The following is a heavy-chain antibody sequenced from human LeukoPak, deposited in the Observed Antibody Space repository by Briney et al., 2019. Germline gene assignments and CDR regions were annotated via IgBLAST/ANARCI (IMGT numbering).Heavy chain of an antibody. V-gene: IGHV3-23*01. CDR2: ISGSGGST. Sequence: PGGSLRLSCAASGFTFSSYAMSWVRQAPGKGLEWVSAISGSGGSTYYADSVKGRFTISRDNSKNTLYLQMNSLRAEDTAVYYCARPRGPRGYSYGYFDYWGQGTVVTVSS. D-gene: IGHD5-18*01. CDR1: GFTFSSYA. CDR3: ARPRGPRGYSYGYFDY. J-gene: IGHJ4*02.